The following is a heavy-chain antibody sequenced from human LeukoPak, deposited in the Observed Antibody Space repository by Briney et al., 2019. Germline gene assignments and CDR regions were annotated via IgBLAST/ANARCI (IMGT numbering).Heavy chain of an antibody. CDR1: GGSFSGYY. J-gene: IGHJ5*02. V-gene: IGHV4-34*01. CDR2: INHSGST. Sequence: SETLSLTCAVYGGSFSGYYWSWIRQPPGKGLEWIGEINHSGSTNYNPSLKSRVTISVDTSKNQFSLKLSSVTAADTAVYYCASSGAYGDYTGSWFDPWGQGTLVTVSS. D-gene: IGHD4-17*01. CDR3: ASSGAYGDYTGSWFDP.